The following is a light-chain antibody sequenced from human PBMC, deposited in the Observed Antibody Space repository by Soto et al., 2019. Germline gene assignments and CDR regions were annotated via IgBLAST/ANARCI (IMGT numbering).Light chain of an antibody. CDR2: GAS. CDR3: QHYNNWPYT. J-gene: IGKJ2*01. CDR1: QSVSSN. V-gene: IGKV3-15*01. Sequence: EIVLTQSPATLSVSPGERATLSCRASQSVSSNLAWYQQKPGQAPRLLISGASARATGIPARLSGSGSGTEFTLTISSLQSEDFAVYYCQHYNNWPYTFGQGTKLEIK.